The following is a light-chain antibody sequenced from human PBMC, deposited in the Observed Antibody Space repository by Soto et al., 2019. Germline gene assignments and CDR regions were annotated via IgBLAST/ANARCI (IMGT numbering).Light chain of an antibody. V-gene: IGLV1-44*01. Sequence: QSVLTQPPSASGTPGQRVTISCSGRSSNIGSNTVNWYQQLPGTAPKLLIYSNNQRPSGVPDRFSGSKSGTSASLAISGLQSEDESDYYCAAWDDSLHGYVFGTVTKVTVL. J-gene: IGLJ1*01. CDR3: AAWDDSLHGYV. CDR1: SSNIGSNT. CDR2: SNN.